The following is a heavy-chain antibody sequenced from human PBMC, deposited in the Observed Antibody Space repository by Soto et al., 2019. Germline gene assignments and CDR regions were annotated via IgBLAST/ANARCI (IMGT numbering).Heavy chain of an antibody. Sequence: PGGSLRLSCAASGFNFSSYEMHWVRQATGKGLEWVSVIGTAGDTYYPGSVKGRFTISRENAKNSLYLQMNSLRAGDTAVYYCARAGQGASCSGGSCYLGASDIWGQGTMVTVSS. J-gene: IGHJ3*02. V-gene: IGHV3-13*01. CDR3: ARAGQGASCSGGSCYLGASDI. CDR2: IGTAGDT. D-gene: IGHD2-15*01. CDR1: GFNFSSYE.